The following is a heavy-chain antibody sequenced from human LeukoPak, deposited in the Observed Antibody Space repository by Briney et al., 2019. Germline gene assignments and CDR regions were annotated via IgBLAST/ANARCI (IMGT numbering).Heavy chain of an antibody. Sequence: SETLSLTCAVYGGSFSGYYWSWIRQPPGKGLEWIGEINHSGSTNYNPSLKSRVTISVDTSKNQFSLKLSSVTAADTAVYYCARHSSDDYGDYDSDYWGQGTLVTVSS. CDR2: INHSGST. V-gene: IGHV4-34*01. D-gene: IGHD4-17*01. J-gene: IGHJ4*02. CDR1: GGSFSGYY. CDR3: ARHSSDDYGDYDSDY.